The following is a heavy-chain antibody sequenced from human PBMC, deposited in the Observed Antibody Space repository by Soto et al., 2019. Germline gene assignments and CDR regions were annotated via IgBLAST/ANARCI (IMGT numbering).Heavy chain of an antibody. J-gene: IGHJ3*02. V-gene: IGHV3-23*01. CDR2: ISGSGGST. CDR1: GFTFSSYA. CDR3: AKDRTGYYDSSGYYPDAFDI. Sequence: GGSLRLSCAASGFTFSSYAMSWVRQAPGKGLEWVSAISGSGGSTYYADSVKGRFTISRDNSKNTLYLQMNSLRAEDTAVYYCAKDRTGYYDSSGYYPDAFDIWGQGTMVTVSS. D-gene: IGHD3-22*01.